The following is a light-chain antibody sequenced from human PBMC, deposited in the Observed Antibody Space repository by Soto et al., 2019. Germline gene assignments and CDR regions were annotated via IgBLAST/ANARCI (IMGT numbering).Light chain of an antibody. CDR1: SNDVGGYNY. Sequence: QSALTQPASVSGSPGQSITISCTGTSNDVGGYNYVSWYQHHPGKAPKLLIYDVSNRPSGVSNRFSGSKSGNTASLTISGLQAEDEADYYCNSYTRSTPLALGTGTKVTVL. CDR2: DVS. J-gene: IGLJ1*01. V-gene: IGLV2-14*03. CDR3: NSYTRSTPLA.